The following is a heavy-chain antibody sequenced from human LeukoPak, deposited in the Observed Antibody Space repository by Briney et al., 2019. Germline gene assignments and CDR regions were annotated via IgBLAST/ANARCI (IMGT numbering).Heavy chain of an antibody. Sequence: GGSLRLSCAASGFIFSSYWMSWVRQAPGKGLEWVANIKQDGSDKYYVDSVKGRFTISRDNAKNSLYLQMNTLRGEDTAVYYCARIYHYYDSGSYMFDYWGQGTLVTVSS. CDR3: ARIYHYYDSGSYMFDY. V-gene: IGHV3-7*01. CDR1: GFIFSSYW. D-gene: IGHD3-10*01. J-gene: IGHJ4*02. CDR2: IKQDGSDK.